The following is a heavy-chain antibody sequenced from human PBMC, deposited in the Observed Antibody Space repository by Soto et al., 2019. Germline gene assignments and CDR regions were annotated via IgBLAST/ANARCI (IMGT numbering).Heavy chain of an antibody. J-gene: IGHJ4*02. CDR2: IVPVFGTP. D-gene: IGHD4-17*01. CDR1: GGTFRNSA. V-gene: IGHV1-69*13. Sequence: SVKVSCKASGGTFRNSAISWVRQAPGQGLEWMGGIVPVFGTPTYAQKFHGRVTITADESTSTAYMELSSLRSEDTAVYYCARLEYYGDYVLDYWGRGTLVTVSS. CDR3: ARLEYYGDYVLDY.